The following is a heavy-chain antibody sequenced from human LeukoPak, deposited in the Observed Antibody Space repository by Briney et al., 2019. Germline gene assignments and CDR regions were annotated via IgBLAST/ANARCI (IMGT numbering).Heavy chain of an antibody. CDR1: GFTFSSYA. CDR3: ARGSPYGSGSYSFDY. J-gene: IGHJ4*02. D-gene: IGHD3-10*01. CDR2: ISGSGGST. V-gene: IGHV3-23*01. Sequence: GGSLRLSCAASGFTFSSYAMSWVRQAPGKGLEWVSAISGSGGSTYYADSVKGRFTISRDNSKNTLYLQMNSLRAEDTAVYYCARGSPYGSGSYSFDYWGQGSLVTVSS.